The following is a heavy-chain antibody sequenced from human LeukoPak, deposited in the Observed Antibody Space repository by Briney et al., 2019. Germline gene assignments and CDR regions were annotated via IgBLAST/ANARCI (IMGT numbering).Heavy chain of an antibody. D-gene: IGHD3-10*01. CDR2: IDRDGSRI. CDR1: GFTFSSYW. Sequence: GGSLRLSCAVSGFTFSSYWMRWVRQAPGKGLVWVSRIDRDGSRINYADSVKGRFTISRDNARNSLYLQMGGLTGDDTAIYYCAKDPGDKAIDRWFDPWGQGTLVTVSS. CDR3: AKDPGDKAIDRWFDP. V-gene: IGHV3-74*01. J-gene: IGHJ5*02.